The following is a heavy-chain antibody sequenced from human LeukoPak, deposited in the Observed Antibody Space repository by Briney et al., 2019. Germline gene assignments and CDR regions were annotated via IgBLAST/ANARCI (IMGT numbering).Heavy chain of an antibody. CDR3: ATGGRSGVAFES. CDR1: GFIASSNY. CDR2: IYSGGST. J-gene: IGHJ4*02. D-gene: IGHD2-15*01. Sequence: GGSLRLSCTASGFIASSNYMSWVRQPPGKGLEWVSLIYSGGSTYYADSVMGRSTISRDKSNNTLYLQTNSLRAEDTAVYYCATGGRSGVAFESWGQGTLVTVSS. V-gene: IGHV3-53*01.